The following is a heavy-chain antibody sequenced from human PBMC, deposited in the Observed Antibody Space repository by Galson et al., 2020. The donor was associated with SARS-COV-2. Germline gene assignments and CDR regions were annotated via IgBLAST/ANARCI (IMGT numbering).Heavy chain of an antibody. Sequence: ASVKVSCKAAGYTFSTYAVHWVRQAPGQGLEWMGWINTGNGDTKYAQKFQGRVTITRDTSATTAYMELSSLGSEDTAVYYCARDPQKPLTYGSGSSLDYWGQGTLVTVSS. D-gene: IGHD3-10*01. V-gene: IGHV1-3*04. J-gene: IGHJ4*02. CDR1: GYTFSTYA. CDR3: ARDPQKPLTYGSGSSLDY. CDR2: INTGNGDT.